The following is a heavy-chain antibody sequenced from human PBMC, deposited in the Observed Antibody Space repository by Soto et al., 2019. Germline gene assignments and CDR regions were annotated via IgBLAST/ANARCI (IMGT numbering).Heavy chain of an antibody. CDR3: AKATATGGGAFDI. CDR2: ILVDGRT. Sequence: VGSLRLSCAASGFICSSYDMSWVRQAPGKGLEWVSTILVDGRTFYVDSVKGQFTISRDSSQNTVYLQMNSLTAGDTALYYCAKATATGGGAFDICGQGTMVTVSS. CDR1: GFICSSYD. J-gene: IGHJ3*02. V-gene: IGHV3-23*01. D-gene: IGHD2-8*02.